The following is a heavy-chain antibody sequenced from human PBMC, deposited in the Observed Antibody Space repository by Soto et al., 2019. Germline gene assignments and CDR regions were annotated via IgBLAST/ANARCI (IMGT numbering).Heavy chain of an antibody. CDR2: LGQKLGDT. Sequence: EVQMVESGGGLVQPGGSLRLSCAASGFNFNIYDMHWVRQCPGKGLDCVSGLGQKLGDTHYGGAVKGRFTISREDAKSSLFLQMNSLRVEDTAIYYCARGSRRGSGSPRPGPIDLFDLWGQGTMVTVA. V-gene: IGHV3-13*01. J-gene: IGHJ3*01. CDR1: GFNFNIYD. CDR3: ARGSRRGSGSPRPGPIDLFDL. D-gene: IGHD3-10*01.